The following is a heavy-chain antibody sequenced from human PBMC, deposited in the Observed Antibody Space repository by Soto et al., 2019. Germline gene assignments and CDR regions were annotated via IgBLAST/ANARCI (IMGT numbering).Heavy chain of an antibody. CDR2: IWYDGSNK. V-gene: IGHV3-33*01. Sequence: GGSLRLSCAASGFTFSSYGMHWVRQAPGKGLEWVAVIWYDGSNKYYADSVKGRFTISRDNSKNTLYLQMNSLRAEDTAVYYCARGTRGLYYYYGMDVWGQGTTVTVSS. CDR3: ARGTRGLYYYYGMDV. CDR1: GFTFSSYG. J-gene: IGHJ6*02. D-gene: IGHD1-7*01.